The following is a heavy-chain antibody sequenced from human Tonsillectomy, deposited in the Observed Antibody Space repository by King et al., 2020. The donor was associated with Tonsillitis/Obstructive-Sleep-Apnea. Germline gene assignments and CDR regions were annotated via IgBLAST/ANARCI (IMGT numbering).Heavy chain of an antibody. D-gene: IGHD3-10*01. CDR2: ISGSGGST. V-gene: IGHV3-23*04. J-gene: IGHJ4*02. CDR1: GFTFSSYA. CDR3: AKAETWFGELSPGYVDY. Sequence: VQLVESGGGLVQPGGSLRLSCAASGFTFSSYAMRWVRQAPGKGLEWVSAISGSGGSTYYADSVKGRFTISRDNSKNTLYLQMNSLRAEDTAVYYCAKAETWFGELSPGYVDYWGQGTLVTGSS.